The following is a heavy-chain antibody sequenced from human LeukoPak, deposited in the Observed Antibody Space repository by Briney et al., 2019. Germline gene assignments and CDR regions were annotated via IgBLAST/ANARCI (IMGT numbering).Heavy chain of an antibody. CDR1: GSSISSGYY. V-gene: IGHV4-38-2*01. D-gene: IGHD2-2*01. J-gene: IGHJ4*02. CDR2: IYHSGST. CDR3: ASLPFVVVPAAVFDY. Sequence: SETLSLTCAVSGSSISSGYYWGWLRQPPGTGLEWFGSIYHSGSTYYNPSLKSRVTISVDTSKNQFSLKLSSVTAADTAVYYCASLPFVVVPAAVFDYWGQGTLVTVSS.